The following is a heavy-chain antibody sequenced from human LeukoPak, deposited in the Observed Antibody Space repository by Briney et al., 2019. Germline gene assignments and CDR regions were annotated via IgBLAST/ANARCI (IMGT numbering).Heavy chain of an antibody. CDR3: ARRRDYCYYGMDV. J-gene: IGHJ6*02. Sequence: PGGSLRLSCAASGFTVSSNYMSWVRQAPGKGLEWVSVIYSGGSTYYADSVKGRFTISRDNSKNTLYLQMNSLRAEDTAVYYCARRRDYCYYGMDVWGQGTTVTVSS. CDR1: GFTVSSNY. CDR2: IYSGGST. V-gene: IGHV3-66*02.